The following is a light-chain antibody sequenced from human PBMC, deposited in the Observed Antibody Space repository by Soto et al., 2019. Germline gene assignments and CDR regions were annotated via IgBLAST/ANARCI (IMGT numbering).Light chain of an antibody. V-gene: IGKV1-33*01. J-gene: IGKJ4*01. CDR2: DAS. CDR1: HDISDY. CDR3: QQYGSLPLT. Sequence: DIQMTQSPSSLSASVGDRVTITCQASHDISDYLNWYQQRPGKAPKLLIYDASNLETGVPSRFSGGGSGTDFTFTISSLQHEDIATYYCQQYGSLPLTFGGGTKVEI.